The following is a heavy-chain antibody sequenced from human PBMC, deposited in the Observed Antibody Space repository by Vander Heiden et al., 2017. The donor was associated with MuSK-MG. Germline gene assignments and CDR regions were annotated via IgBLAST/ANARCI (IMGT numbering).Heavy chain of an antibody. CDR2: ISGSGGST. CDR3: AKDEGNRMATIQLDY. D-gene: IGHD5-12*01. V-gene: IGHV3-23*01. Sequence: EVQLLESGGGLVQPGGSLRLSCAASGFTFSSYAVGWVRQAPGKGLEWVSAISGSGGSTYYADSVKGRFTISRDNSKNTLYLQMNSLRAEDTAVYYCAKDEGNRMATIQLDYWGQGTLVTVSS. J-gene: IGHJ4*02. CDR1: GFTFSSYA.